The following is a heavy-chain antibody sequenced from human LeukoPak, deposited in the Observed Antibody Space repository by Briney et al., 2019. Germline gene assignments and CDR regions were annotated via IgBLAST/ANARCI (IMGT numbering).Heavy chain of an antibody. CDR3: ARHSGGRDSSGEYWYFDL. J-gene: IGHJ2*01. D-gene: IGHD3-22*01. V-gene: IGHV4-59*08. CDR1: GGSISSYY. Sequence: PSETLSLTCTVSGGSISSYYWSWNRQPPGKGLEWIGYIYYSGSTNYNPSLKSRVTISVDTSKKQFSLKLSSVTAADTAVYYCARHSGGRDSSGEYWYFDLWGRGTLVTVSS. CDR2: IYYSGST.